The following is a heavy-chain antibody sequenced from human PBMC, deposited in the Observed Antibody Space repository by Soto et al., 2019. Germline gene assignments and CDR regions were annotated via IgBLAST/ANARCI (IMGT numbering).Heavy chain of an antibody. CDR3: AIGNPGVILAVPLDC. Sequence: EVQLLESGGGLVQPGGSLRLTCAVYGFTLSSYAMNWVRQAPGKGLEWVSGISGSDDSTRYADSAKGRFTISRDNSKNTLYLQMNSLSVEDTAVYYCAIGNPGVILAVPLDCWGQGSLVTVSS. CDR2: ISGSDDST. V-gene: IGHV3-23*01. D-gene: IGHD2-2*01. CDR1: GFTLSSYA. J-gene: IGHJ4*02.